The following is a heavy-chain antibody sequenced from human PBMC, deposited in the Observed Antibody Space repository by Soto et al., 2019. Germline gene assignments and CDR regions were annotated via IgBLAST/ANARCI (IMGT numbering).Heavy chain of an antibody. CDR3: ARDPYEYQPHYYYCGMDV. CDR1: GGTFSSYA. J-gene: IGHJ6*02. CDR2: IIPIFGTA. V-gene: IGHV1-69*01. D-gene: IGHD2-2*01. Sequence: QVQLVQSGAEVKKPGSSVKVSCKASGGTFSSYAISWVRQAPGQGLEWMGGIIPIFGTANYAQKFQGRVTITADESTSTAYMELSSLRSEDTAVYYCARDPYEYQPHYYYCGMDVWGQGTTVTVSS.